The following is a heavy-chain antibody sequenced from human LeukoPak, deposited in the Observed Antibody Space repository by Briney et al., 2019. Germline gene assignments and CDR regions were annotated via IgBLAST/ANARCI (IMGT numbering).Heavy chain of an antibody. Sequence: GGSLRLSCAASGFTFSNSGMNWVRQAPGKGLEWVSTISGSGDSTYYADSVKGRFTSSRDNSKNTLYLQMNSLRAEDTAVYYCARGRWYTWNREGGAFDIWGQGTMVTVSS. D-gene: IGHD1-20*01. CDR2: ISGSGDST. CDR3: ARGRWYTWNREGGAFDI. J-gene: IGHJ3*02. V-gene: IGHV3-23*01. CDR1: GFTFSNSG.